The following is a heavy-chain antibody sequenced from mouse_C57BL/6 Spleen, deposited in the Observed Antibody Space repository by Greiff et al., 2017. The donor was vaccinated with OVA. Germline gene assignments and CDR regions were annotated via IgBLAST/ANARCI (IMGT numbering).Heavy chain of an antibody. CDR2: ISYDGSN. CDR3: ARDSAGYYFDY. Sequence: DVHLVESGPGLVKPSQSLSLTCSVTGYSITSGYYWNWIRQFPGNKLEWMGYISYDGSNNYNPSLKNRISITRDTSKNQFFLKLNSVTTEDTATYYCARDSAGYYFDYWGQGTTLTVSS. J-gene: IGHJ2*01. CDR1: GYSITSGYY. V-gene: IGHV3-6*01. D-gene: IGHD2-2*01.